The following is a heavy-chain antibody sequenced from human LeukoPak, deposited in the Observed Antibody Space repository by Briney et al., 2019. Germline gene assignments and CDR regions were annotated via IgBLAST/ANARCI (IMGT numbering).Heavy chain of an antibody. D-gene: IGHD6-6*01. V-gene: IGHV4-30-2*01. CDR1: GGSISSGGYY. Sequence: SETLSLTCTVSGGSISSGGYYWSWIRQPPGKGLEWIGYIYHSGSTYYNPSLKSRVTISVDRSKNQFSLKLSSVTAADTAVYYCARDGKNSSSYYYYYYMDVWGKGTTVTVSS. CDR3: ARDGKNSSSYYYYYYMDV. CDR2: IYHSGST. J-gene: IGHJ6*03.